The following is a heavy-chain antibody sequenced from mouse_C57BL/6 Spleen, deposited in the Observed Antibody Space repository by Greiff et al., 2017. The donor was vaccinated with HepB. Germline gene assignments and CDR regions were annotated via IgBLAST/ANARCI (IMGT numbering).Heavy chain of an antibody. J-gene: IGHJ3*01. CDR2: IDPSDSET. V-gene: IGHV1-52*01. D-gene: IGHD3-2*02. CDR1: GYTFTSYW. CDR3: ARSMGGSGPSWFAY. Sequence: QVQLQQPGAELVRPGSSVKLSCKASGYTFTSYWMHWVKQRPIQGLEWIGNIDPSDSETHYNQKFKDKATLTVDKSSSTAYMQLSSLTSEDSAVYYCARSMGGSGPSWFAYWGQGTLVTVSA.